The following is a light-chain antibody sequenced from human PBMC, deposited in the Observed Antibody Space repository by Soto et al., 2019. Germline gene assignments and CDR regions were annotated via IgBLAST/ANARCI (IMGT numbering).Light chain of an antibody. V-gene: IGLV2-23*01. Sequence: QSALTQPASVSGSPGQPITISCTGTRNDIGSYNLVSWYKHHPGKAPQLIIYEGTKRPSGVSDRFSGSKSGNTASLTISGLQTEDEADYYCCSFAGSSTLIFGGGTKVTVL. CDR2: EGT. CDR3: CSFAGSSTLI. CDR1: RNDIGSYNL. J-gene: IGLJ2*01.